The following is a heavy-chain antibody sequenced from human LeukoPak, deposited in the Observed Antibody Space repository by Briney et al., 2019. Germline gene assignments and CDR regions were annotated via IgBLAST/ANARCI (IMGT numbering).Heavy chain of an antibody. CDR3: ARGGYYDILTGQKRTSDFDY. Sequence: ASVKVSCKASGYTLTSYGISWVRQAPGQGLEWMGWISVYNGNTNYAQKLQGRVTMTTDTSTSTAYMELRSLRSDDTAVYYCARGGYYDILTGQKRTSDFDYWGQGTLVTVSS. V-gene: IGHV1-18*01. J-gene: IGHJ4*02. CDR1: GYTLTSYG. D-gene: IGHD3-9*01. CDR2: ISVYNGNT.